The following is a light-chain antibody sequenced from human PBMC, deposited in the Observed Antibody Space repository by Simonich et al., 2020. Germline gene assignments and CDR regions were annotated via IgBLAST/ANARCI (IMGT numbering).Light chain of an antibody. V-gene: IGLV2-8*01. CDR2: EVS. Sequence: QYALPQPTSSSGSPGQSVTISCTRNSSDVCGYNNVSWYQQHPGKAHKLIIYEVSKRPSGVPERFSGSKSGNTASLTVTGLQAEDEADYYCRSYAGSHNFVVFGGGTKLTVL. CDR1: SSDVCGYNN. J-gene: IGLJ2*01. CDR3: RSYAGSHNFVV.